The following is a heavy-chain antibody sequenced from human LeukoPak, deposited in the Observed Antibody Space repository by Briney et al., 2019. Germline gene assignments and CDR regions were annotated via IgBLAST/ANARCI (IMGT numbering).Heavy chain of an antibody. J-gene: IGHJ4*02. CDR3: ARGPYYYDSSGYLFDY. CDR2: IYYSGST. D-gene: IGHD3-22*01. V-gene: IGHV4-39*07. CDR1: GGSISSSSYY. Sequence: PSETLSLTCTVSGGSISSSSYYWGWIRQPPGKGLEWIGSIYYSGSTYYNPSLKSRVTISVDTSKNQFSLKLSSVTAADTAVYYCARGPYYYDSSGYLFDYWGQGTLVTVSS.